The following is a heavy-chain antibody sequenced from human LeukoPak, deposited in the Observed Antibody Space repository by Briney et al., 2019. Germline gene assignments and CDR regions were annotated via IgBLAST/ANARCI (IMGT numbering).Heavy chain of an antibody. V-gene: IGHV1-8*01. D-gene: IGHD2-2*02. CDR2: MHHNCEYI. CDR3: ARHFGTGYNFDY. J-gene: IGHJ4*02. Sequence: SVKVSYTASGYPFTNNVIHWVTQATRQGLEWMGWMHHNCEYIGYAQNFQGRVTMTRNNAISTAYMELSSLRPEDTGVYYCARHFGTGYNFDYWGQGALLIVCS. CDR1: GYPFTNNV.